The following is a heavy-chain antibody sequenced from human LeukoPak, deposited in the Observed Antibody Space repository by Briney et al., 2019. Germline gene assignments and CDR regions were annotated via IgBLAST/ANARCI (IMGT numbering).Heavy chain of an antibody. Sequence: GGSLRLSCTVSGFTINNNYMSWVRQAPGKGLEWVAIIYSDRSTYYPESVKGRFTISRDDSKNTLLLQMDSLRVEDTAICYCARDSAFSSYSNWGQGTLVTVSS. CDR3: ARDSAFSSYSN. D-gene: IGHD2-15*01. J-gene: IGHJ1*01. CDR2: IYSDRST. CDR1: GFTINNNY. V-gene: IGHV3-53*01.